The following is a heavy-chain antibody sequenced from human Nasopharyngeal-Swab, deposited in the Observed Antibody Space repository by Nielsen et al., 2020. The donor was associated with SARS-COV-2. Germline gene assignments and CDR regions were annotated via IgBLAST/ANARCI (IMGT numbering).Heavy chain of an antibody. CDR2: TKQDGSEK. CDR3: ARDLGNIVATIGFDY. Sequence: GGSLRLSCAASGFTFSSYYMSWVRQAPGKGLEWVANTKQDGSEKYYVDSVKGRFTISRDNAKNSLYLQMNSLRAEDTAVYYCARDLGNIVATIGFDYWGQGTLVTVSS. J-gene: IGHJ4*02. V-gene: IGHV3-7*01. D-gene: IGHD5-12*01. CDR1: GFTFSSYY.